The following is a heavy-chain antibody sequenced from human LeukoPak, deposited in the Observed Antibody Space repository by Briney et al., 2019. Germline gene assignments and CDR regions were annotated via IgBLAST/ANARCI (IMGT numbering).Heavy chain of an antibody. D-gene: IGHD3-22*01. CDR3: ARVWGSYYDSSGYHPRKYYFDY. V-gene: IGHV4-61*01. J-gene: IGHJ4*02. CDR1: GVSVSSGSYY. CDR2: IYYSGST. Sequence: PSETLSLTCTVSGVSVSSGSYYWSWIRQPPGKGLEWIGYIYYSGSTNYNPSLKSRVTISVDTSKNLFSLRLSSVTAADTAVYYCARVWGSYYDSSGYHPRKYYFDYWGQGTLVTVSS.